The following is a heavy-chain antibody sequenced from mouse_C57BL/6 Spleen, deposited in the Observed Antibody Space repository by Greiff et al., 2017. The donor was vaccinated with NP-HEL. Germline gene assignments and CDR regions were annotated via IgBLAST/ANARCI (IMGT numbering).Heavy chain of an antibody. Sequence: VQLQQSGAELVRPGASVTLSCKASGYTFTDYEMHWVKHTPVHGLEWIGAIDPETGGTAYNQKFKGKAILTADKSSSTAYMELRSLTSEDSAVYYCTRRWGGYDYGFDYWGQGTTLTVSS. D-gene: IGHD2-4*01. CDR3: TRRWGGYDYGFDY. V-gene: IGHV1-15*01. CDR2: IDPETGGT. CDR1: GYTFTDYE. J-gene: IGHJ2*01.